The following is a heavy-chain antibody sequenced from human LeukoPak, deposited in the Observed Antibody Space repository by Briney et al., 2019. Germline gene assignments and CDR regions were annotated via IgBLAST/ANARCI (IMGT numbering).Heavy chain of an antibody. CDR2: FDPEDGET. Sequence: GGSLRLSCAASGFTFSSYVMSWVRQAPGKGLEWMGGFDPEDGETIYAQKFQGRVTMTEDTSTDTAYMELSSLRSEDTAVYYCATDNPGIAVAAPDYWGQGTLVTVSS. V-gene: IGHV1-24*01. CDR3: ATDNPGIAVAAPDY. J-gene: IGHJ4*02. D-gene: IGHD6-19*01. CDR1: GFTFSSYV.